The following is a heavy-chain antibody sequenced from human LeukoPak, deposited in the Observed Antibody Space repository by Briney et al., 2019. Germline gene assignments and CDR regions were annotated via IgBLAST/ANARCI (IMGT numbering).Heavy chain of an antibody. CDR2: VSSTSSFI. CDR3: ARESVVPAAITYYYYYYMDV. V-gene: IGHV3-21*01. CDR1: GFTFSSYS. D-gene: IGHD2-2*02. J-gene: IGHJ6*03. Sequence: SGGSLRLSCAASGFTFSSYSINWVRQAPGKGLEWVSCVSSTSSFIYYADSVKGRFTISRDNAKNSLYLQMNSLRAEDTAVYYCARESVVPAAITYYYYYYMDVWGKGTTVTVSS.